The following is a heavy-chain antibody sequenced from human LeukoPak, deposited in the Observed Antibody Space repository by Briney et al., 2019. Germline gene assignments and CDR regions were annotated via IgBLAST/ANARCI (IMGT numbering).Heavy chain of an antibody. CDR2: IYPGDSET. V-gene: IGHV5-51*01. J-gene: IGHJ6*02. CDR1: GYSFTSYW. Sequence: NRGESLKISCKASGYSFTSYWSGWVRQLPGKGRGGMGIIYPGDSETTYPPSFQGQVTISDDESISTAYLQWSSLKASDTAMYYCARSAYSSSHFSLSGYYYGMDVWGQGTTVTVSS. CDR3: ARSAYSSSHFSLSGYYYGMDV. D-gene: IGHD6-13*01.